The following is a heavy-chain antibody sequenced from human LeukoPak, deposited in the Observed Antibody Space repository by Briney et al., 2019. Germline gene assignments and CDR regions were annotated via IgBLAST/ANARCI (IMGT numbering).Heavy chain of an antibody. J-gene: IGHJ2*01. CDR3: ARAAKGTVSGLWYFDI. D-gene: IGHD4-17*01. CDR1: GYDLTNYW. CDR2: IYPGDSNS. Sequence: GESLKIFFHGSGYDLTNYWIDWVRQVPGKGLEWMGNIYPGDSNSRYSPSFQGHGRIAADKANSTAFLQWGSLKASDSAIYLCARAAKGTVSGLWYFDIWGRGTLVTVSS. V-gene: IGHV5-51*01.